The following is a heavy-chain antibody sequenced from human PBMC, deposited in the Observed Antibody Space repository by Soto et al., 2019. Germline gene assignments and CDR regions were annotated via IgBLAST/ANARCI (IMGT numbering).Heavy chain of an antibody. CDR1: GFTFSSYG. V-gene: IGHV3-30*03. CDR2: ISYDGSNK. CDR3: ARGPYYCGGDCYGAFDI. D-gene: IGHD2-21*02. Sequence: PGGSLSLSCAASGFTFSSYGMHWVRQAPGKGLEWVAVISYDGSNKYYADSVKGRFTISRDKSKNTLYLQMNSLRAEDTAVYYGARGPYYCGGDCYGAFDIGGQGTRVTVSS. J-gene: IGHJ3*02.